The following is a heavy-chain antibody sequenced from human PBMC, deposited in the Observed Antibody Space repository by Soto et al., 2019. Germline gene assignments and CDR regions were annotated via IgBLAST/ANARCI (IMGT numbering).Heavy chain of an antibody. Sequence: GGSLRLSCAASGFTFSSYAMSWVRQAPGKGLEWVSAISGSGGSTYYADSVKGRFTISRDNSKNTLYLQMNSLRAEDTAVYYCAKSSIAARPLLYYFDYWGQGTLVTVSS. CDR1: GFTFSSYA. D-gene: IGHD6-6*01. CDR2: ISGSGGST. V-gene: IGHV3-23*01. J-gene: IGHJ4*02. CDR3: AKSSIAARPLLYYFDY.